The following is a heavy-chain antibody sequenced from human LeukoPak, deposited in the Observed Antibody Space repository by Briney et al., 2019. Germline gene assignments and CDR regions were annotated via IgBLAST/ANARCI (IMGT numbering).Heavy chain of an antibody. J-gene: IGHJ4*02. CDR2: IWYDGSNK. V-gene: IGHV3-33*01. CDR3: ARGGYGDSRPFDY. Sequence: SGGSLRLSCAASGFTLSSYGMHWVRQAPGKGLEWVAVIWYDGSNKYYADSVKGRFTISRDNSKNTLYLQMNSLRAEDTAVYYCARGGYGDSRPFDYWGQGTLVTVSS. CDR1: GFTLSSYG. D-gene: IGHD4-17*01.